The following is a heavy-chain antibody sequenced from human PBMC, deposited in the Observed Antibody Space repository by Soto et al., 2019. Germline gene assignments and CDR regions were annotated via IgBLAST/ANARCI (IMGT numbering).Heavy chain of an antibody. D-gene: IGHD3-10*01. Sequence: ASVKVSCQASGYTFTSYYMHWVRQAPGQGLEWMGIINPSGGSTSYAQKFQGRVTMTRDTSTSTVYMELSSLRSEDTAVYYCARDYYGSGSYSTTFYYYYGMDVWGQGTTVTVSS. V-gene: IGHV1-46*01. CDR2: INPSGGST. J-gene: IGHJ6*02. CDR1: GYTFTSYY. CDR3: ARDYYGSGSYSTTFYYYYGMDV.